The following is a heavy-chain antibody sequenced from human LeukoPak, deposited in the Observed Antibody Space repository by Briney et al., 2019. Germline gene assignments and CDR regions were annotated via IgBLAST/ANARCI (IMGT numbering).Heavy chain of an antibody. CDR2: ITPIFGTA. CDR1: GGTFSSYA. CDR3: ASSFDSSGYYYFDY. Sequence: SVKVSCKASGGTFSSYAISWVRQAPGQGLEWMGGITPIFGTANYAQKFQGRVTITADESTSTAYMELSSLRSEDTAVYYCASSFDSSGYYYFDYWGQGTLVTVSS. D-gene: IGHD3-22*01. J-gene: IGHJ4*02. V-gene: IGHV1-69*13.